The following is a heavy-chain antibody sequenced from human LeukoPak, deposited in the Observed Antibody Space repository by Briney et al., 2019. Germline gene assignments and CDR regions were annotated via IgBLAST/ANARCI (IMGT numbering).Heavy chain of an antibody. V-gene: IGHV4-39*07. CDR3: ARFVGATTDDAFDI. D-gene: IGHD1-26*01. CDR1: GGSISSSSYY. Sequence: PSETLSLTCTVSGGSISSSSYYWGWIRQPPGKGLEWIGSIYYSGSTYYNPSLKSRVTISVDTSKNQFSLKLSSVTAADTAVYYCARFVGATTDDAFDIWGQGTMVTVSS. CDR2: IYYSGST. J-gene: IGHJ3*02.